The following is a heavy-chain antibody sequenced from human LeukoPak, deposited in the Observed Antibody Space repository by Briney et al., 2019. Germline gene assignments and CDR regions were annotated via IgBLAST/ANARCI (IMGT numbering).Heavy chain of an antibody. CDR3: ARVDLQSYYDSRLSWSDP. V-gene: IGHV1-2*02. Sequence: ASVNVSCKASVYTFTCYYMHWVRQAPGQGLEWMGWINPNSGGTNYAQKFQGRVTITRDTSISTAYMELSRLRSDDTAVYYCARVDLQSYYDSRLSWSDPWGQGTLVTVSS. CDR2: INPNSGGT. D-gene: IGHD3-22*01. J-gene: IGHJ5*02. CDR1: VYTFTCYY.